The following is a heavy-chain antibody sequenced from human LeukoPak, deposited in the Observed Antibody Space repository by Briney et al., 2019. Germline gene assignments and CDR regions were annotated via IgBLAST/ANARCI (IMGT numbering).Heavy chain of an antibody. CDR1: GGSISSYY. J-gene: IGHJ4*02. D-gene: IGHD1-1*01. Sequence: SETLSLTCTVSGGSISSYYWGWIRQPPGKGLEWIGSIYYSGSTYYNPSLKSRVTISVDTSKNQFSLKLSSVTAADTAVYYCARSPGTTSFDYWGQGTLVTVSS. CDR3: ARSPGTTSFDY. V-gene: IGHV4-39*01. CDR2: IYYSGST.